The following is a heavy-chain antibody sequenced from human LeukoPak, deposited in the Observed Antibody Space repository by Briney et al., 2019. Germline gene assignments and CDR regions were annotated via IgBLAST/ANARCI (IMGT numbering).Heavy chain of an antibody. CDR3: ARKLRWSPPTP. Sequence: SETLSLTCTVSGGSISSSNYYWGWIRQPPGKGLEWIGYIFNSGSTYYNPSLKSRVTILVDTSKNQFSLKLSSVTAADTAVYYCARKLRWSPPTPWGQGTLVTVSS. J-gene: IGHJ5*02. D-gene: IGHD4-23*01. V-gene: IGHV4-39*07. CDR2: IFNSGST. CDR1: GGSISSSNYY.